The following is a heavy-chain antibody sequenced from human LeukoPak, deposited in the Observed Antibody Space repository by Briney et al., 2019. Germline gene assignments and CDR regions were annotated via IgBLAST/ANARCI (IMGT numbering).Heavy chain of an antibody. Sequence: ASVKVSCKASGYTFTSYGICWVRQAPGQGLEWMGWISAYNGNTDYAQKLQGRVTMTTDTSTSTAYMELRSLRSDDTAVYYCARAPNYSSSAVLDYYYCYMDVWGKGTTVTVSS. CDR3: ARAPNYSSSAVLDYYYCYMDV. D-gene: IGHD6-13*01. V-gene: IGHV1-18*01. CDR1: GYTFTSYG. J-gene: IGHJ6*03. CDR2: ISAYNGNT.